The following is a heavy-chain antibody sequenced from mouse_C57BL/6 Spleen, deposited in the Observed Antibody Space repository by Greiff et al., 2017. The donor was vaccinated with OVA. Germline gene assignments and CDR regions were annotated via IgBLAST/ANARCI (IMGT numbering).Heavy chain of an antibody. Sequence: QVQLKQSGAELVRPGTSVKVSCKASGYAFTNYLIEWVKQRPGQGLEWIGVINPGSGGTNYNEKFKGKATLTADKSSSTAYMQLSSLTSEDSAVYFCAREGDGNLWYFDVWGTGTTVTVSS. J-gene: IGHJ1*03. CDR3: AREGDGNLWYFDV. CDR2: INPGSGGT. D-gene: IGHD2-1*01. CDR1: GYAFTNYL. V-gene: IGHV1-54*01.